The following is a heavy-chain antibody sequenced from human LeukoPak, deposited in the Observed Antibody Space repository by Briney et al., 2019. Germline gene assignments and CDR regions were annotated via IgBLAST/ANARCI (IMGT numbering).Heavy chain of an antibody. Sequence: SQTLSLTCTVSGGSITSGGHYWSWVRQPPGKGLEWIGRIFYSGTTLYNPTLKTRLTISEDTSNNQFSLRLTSLTAADTAVYYCARGRGYGYGIDYWGQGTLVTVSS. J-gene: IGHJ4*02. CDR1: GGSITSGGHY. CDR3: ARGRGYGYGIDY. D-gene: IGHD5-18*01. CDR2: IFYSGTT. V-gene: IGHV4-30-4*08.